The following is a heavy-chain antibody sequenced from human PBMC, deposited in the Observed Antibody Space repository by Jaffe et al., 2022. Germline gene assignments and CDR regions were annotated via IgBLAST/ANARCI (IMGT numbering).Heavy chain of an antibody. Sequence: EVQLVESGGGLVQPGRSLRLSCAASGFTFDDYAMHWVRQAPGKGLEWVSGISWNSGSIGYADSVKGRFTISRDNAKNSLYLQMNSLRAEDTALYYCAKNGRYCSSTSCYEGAFDIWGQGTMVTVSS. CDR1: GFTFDDYA. J-gene: IGHJ3*02. D-gene: IGHD2-2*01. V-gene: IGHV3-9*01. CDR3: AKNGRYCSSTSCYEGAFDI. CDR2: ISWNSGSI.